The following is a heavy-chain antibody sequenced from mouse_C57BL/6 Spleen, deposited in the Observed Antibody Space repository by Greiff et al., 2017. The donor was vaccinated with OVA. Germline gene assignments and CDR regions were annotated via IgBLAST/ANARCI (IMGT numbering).Heavy chain of an antibody. CDR3: ARESLYGNYVGYAMDY. CDR1: GFTFSDYG. D-gene: IGHD2-1*01. J-gene: IGHJ4*01. V-gene: IGHV5-17*01. Sequence: EVKLVESGGGLVKPGGSLKLSCAASGFTFSDYGMHWVRQAPEKGLEWVAYISSGSSTIYYADTVKGRFTISRDNAKNTLFLQMTSLRSEDTAMYYCARESLYGNYVGYAMDYRGQGTSVTVSS. CDR2: ISSGSSTI.